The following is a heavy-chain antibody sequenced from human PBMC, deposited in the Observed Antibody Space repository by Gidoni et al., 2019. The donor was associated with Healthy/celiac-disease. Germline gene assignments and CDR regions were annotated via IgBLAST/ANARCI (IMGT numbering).Heavy chain of an antibody. V-gene: IGHV4-4*02. J-gene: IGHJ5*02. Sequence: QVQLQESGPGLVKPSGTLSLTCAVSGGSISSSNWWSWVSQPPGKGLEWIGEIYHSGSTNYNPSLKSRVTISVDKSKNQFSLKLSSVNAADTAVYYCARVGVGSRGNWFDPWGQGTLVTVSS. CDR2: IYHSGST. D-gene: IGHD1-26*01. CDR3: ARVGVGSRGNWFDP. CDR1: GGSISSSNW.